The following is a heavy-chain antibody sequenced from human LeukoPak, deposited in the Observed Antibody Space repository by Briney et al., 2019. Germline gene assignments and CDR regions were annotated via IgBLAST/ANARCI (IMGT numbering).Heavy chain of an antibody. CDR3: ARGGSGWFDAFDI. CDR1: GYTFTSYG. D-gene: IGHD6-19*01. CDR2: ISVYNSNT. J-gene: IGHJ3*02. Sequence: GASLKVAFKDSGYTFTSYGISWVRQARGQGREWMEWISVYNSNTNYAQKLQGRVTMTTDTSTSTAYMGLRSLRSADTSVYYCARGGSGWFDAFDIWGQGTMVTVSS. V-gene: IGHV1-18*01.